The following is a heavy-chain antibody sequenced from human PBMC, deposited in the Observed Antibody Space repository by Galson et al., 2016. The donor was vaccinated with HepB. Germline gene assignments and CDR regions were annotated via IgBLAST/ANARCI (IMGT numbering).Heavy chain of an antibody. CDR2: IGSSVSTI. D-gene: IGHD6-6*01. CDR1: GFTFSRSG. J-gene: IGHJ3*01. CDR3: ARELVRSAFDL. Sequence: SLRLSCAGSGFTFSRSGLNWVRQAPGQGLQWVSYIGSSVSTIYYADSVMGRFTISRDNAKNSVYLQMHSLRDDDTAVYYCARELVRSAFDLWGQGTMVTVSS. V-gene: IGHV3-48*02.